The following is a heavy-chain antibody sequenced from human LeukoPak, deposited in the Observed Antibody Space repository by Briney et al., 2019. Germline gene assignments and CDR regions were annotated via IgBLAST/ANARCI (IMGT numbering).Heavy chain of an antibody. J-gene: IGHJ6*03. CDR2: IYYSGST. CDR1: GGSISSYY. Sequence: PSETLSLTCTVSGGSISSYYWSWIRQPPGKGLEWIGYIYYSGSTNYNPSLKSRVTISVDTSKNQFSLKLSSVTAADTAVYYCARLCSSFQADYYYMDVWGKGTTVTVSS. CDR3: ARLCSSFQADYYYMDV. V-gene: IGHV4-59*01. D-gene: IGHD6-6*01.